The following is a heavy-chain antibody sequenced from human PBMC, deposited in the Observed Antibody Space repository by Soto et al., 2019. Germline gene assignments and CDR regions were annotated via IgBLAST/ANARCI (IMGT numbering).Heavy chain of an antibody. J-gene: IGHJ4*02. Sequence: NPSETLSLTCTVSGGSISSYYWSWIRQPPGKGLEWIGYIYYSGSTNYNPSLKSRVTISVDTSKNQFSLKLSSVTAADTAVYYCARLPLYDILTGPLFDYWGQGTLVTVSS. V-gene: IGHV4-59*08. CDR3: ARLPLYDILTGPLFDY. CDR1: GGSISSYY. CDR2: IYYSGST. D-gene: IGHD3-9*01.